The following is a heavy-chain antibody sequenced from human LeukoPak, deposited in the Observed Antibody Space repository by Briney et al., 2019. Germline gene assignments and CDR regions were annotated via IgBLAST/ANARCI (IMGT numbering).Heavy chain of an antibody. Sequence: GGSLRLSCAASGFTFNSYSMNWVRQAPGKGLEWVSSISSSSSYIYYADSVKGRFTISRDNAKNSLYLQMNSLRAEDTAVYYCARAAAAADYYFDYWGQGTLVTVSS. CDR1: GFTFNSYS. V-gene: IGHV3-21*01. D-gene: IGHD6-13*01. CDR2: ISSSSSYI. J-gene: IGHJ4*02. CDR3: ARAAAAADYYFDY.